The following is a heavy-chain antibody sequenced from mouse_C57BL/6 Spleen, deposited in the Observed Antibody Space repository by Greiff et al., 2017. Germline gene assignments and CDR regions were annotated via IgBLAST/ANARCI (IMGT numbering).Heavy chain of an antibody. Sequence: VQLVESGPELVKPGASVKISCKASGYSFTSYYIHWVKQRPGQGLEWIGWIYPGSGNTKYNEKFKGKATLTADTSSSTAYMQLSSLTSEDSAVYYCARTNYYGSSYGFAYWGQGTLVTVSA. CDR2: IYPGSGNT. CDR3: ARTNYYGSSYGFAY. J-gene: IGHJ3*01. V-gene: IGHV1-66*01. CDR1: GYSFTSYY. D-gene: IGHD1-1*01.